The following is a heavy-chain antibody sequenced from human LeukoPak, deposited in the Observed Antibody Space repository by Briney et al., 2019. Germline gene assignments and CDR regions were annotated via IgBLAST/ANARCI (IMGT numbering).Heavy chain of an antibody. V-gene: IGHV1-2*02. CDR2: INPNSGGT. CDR1: GYTFTGYY. Sequence: ASVKVSCKASGYTFTGYYMHWMRQAPGQGLEWMGWINPNSGGTNYAQKFQGRVTMTRDTSISTAYMELSRLRSDDTAVYYCATQGCSGGSCHDAFDIWGQGTMVTVSS. D-gene: IGHD2-15*01. CDR3: ATQGCSGGSCHDAFDI. J-gene: IGHJ3*02.